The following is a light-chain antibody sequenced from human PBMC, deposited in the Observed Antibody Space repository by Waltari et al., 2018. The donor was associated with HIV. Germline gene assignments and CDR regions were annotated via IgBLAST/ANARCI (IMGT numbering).Light chain of an antibody. V-gene: IGKV1-33*01. J-gene: IGKJ2*01. Sequence: DIQMTQSPSSLSASVGDRVNITCHASQDISNYLNWYQQKPGKAPKLLIYDASNLETGVPSRFSGSGSGTDFTFTISSLQPEDIATYYCQQYDNLPSYTFGQGTKLEIK. CDR1: QDISNY. CDR3: QQYDNLPSYT. CDR2: DAS.